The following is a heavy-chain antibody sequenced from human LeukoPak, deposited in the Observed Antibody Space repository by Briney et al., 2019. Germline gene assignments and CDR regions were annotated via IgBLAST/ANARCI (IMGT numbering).Heavy chain of an antibody. CDR2: IYYSGST. Sequence: SQTLSLTCTVSGGSISSGDYYWSWIRQPPGKGLEWIGYIYYSGSTYYNPSLKSRVTISVDTSKNQFSLKLSSATAADTAVYYCARAITSGYDYFDYWGQGTLVTVSS. D-gene: IGHD5-12*01. CDR3: ARAITSGYDYFDY. V-gene: IGHV4-30-4*01. J-gene: IGHJ4*02. CDR1: GGSISSGDYY.